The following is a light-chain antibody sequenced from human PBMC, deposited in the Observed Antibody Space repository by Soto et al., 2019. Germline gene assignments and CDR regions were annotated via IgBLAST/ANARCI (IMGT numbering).Light chain of an antibody. Sequence: EIVLTQSPGTLSLSPGERATLSCRASQSVSSSYLAWYQQKPGQAPRLLIYGASSRATGIPDRFSGSGPGTDFTLTISRLEPEDFAVYYCXQYGSSLFGPGTKVDIK. CDR2: GAS. CDR3: XQYGSSL. V-gene: IGKV3-20*01. J-gene: IGKJ3*01. CDR1: QSVSSSY.